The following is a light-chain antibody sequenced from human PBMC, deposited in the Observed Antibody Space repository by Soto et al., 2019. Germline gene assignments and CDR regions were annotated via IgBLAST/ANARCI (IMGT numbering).Light chain of an antibody. J-gene: IGLJ3*02. CDR1: SSDVGAYNY. CDR3: SSYAGTNKM. V-gene: IGLV2-8*01. CDR2: EVN. Sequence: QSALTQPPSASGSPGQSVTISCTGTSSDVGAYNYVSWYQQHPGKAPKLMIYEVNKRPSGVPDRFSGSKSGNTASLTVSGLQAEDEADYYCSSYAGTNKMFGGGTKLTVL.